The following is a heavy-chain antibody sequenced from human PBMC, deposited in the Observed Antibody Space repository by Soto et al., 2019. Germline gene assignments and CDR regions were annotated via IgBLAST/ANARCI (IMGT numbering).Heavy chain of an antibody. CDR1: GGSIIGSY. J-gene: IGHJ4*02. Sequence: SETLPCTCSVSGGSIIGSYCSWSRQSPGKGLEWLGYVYYTGSTNYSPSLRSRVSISVDTSKNEFSLRLSSVTAADTAVYFCARSVAVPGAHIDYWGQGTQVTVSS. CDR3: ARSVAVPGAHIDY. V-gene: IGHV4-59*01. CDR2: VYYTGST. D-gene: IGHD6-19*01.